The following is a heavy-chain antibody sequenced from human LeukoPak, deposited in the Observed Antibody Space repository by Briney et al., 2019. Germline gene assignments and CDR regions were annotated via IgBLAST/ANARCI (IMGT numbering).Heavy chain of an antibody. CDR2: ISSSSSYI. J-gene: IGHJ4*02. Sequence: GGSLRLSCAASGFTFNSYSMNWVRQAPGKGLEWVSSISSSSSYIYYADSVKGRFTISRDNAKNSLYLQMNSLRAEDTAVYYCARDRGYDYIWGSYRSLHYFDYWGQGTLVTVSS. D-gene: IGHD3-16*02. CDR1: GFTFNSYS. CDR3: ARDRGYDYIWGSYRSLHYFDY. V-gene: IGHV3-21*01.